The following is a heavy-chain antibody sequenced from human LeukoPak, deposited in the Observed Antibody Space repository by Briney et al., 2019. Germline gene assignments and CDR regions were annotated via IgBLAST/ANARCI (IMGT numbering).Heavy chain of an antibody. CDR2: IYHSGVT. CDR3: AGEGYYGSGSPFDS. Sequence: SETLSLTCAVSGASIVTDIWGAWVRQSPLKGLEWIGEIYHSGVTNYNPSLQSRVTISVDKSKHQFSLNLNSVTAADMAVYYCAGEGYYGSGSPFDSWGQGTLITVSS. V-gene: IGHV4-4*02. CDR1: GASIVTDIW. D-gene: IGHD3-10*01. J-gene: IGHJ4*02.